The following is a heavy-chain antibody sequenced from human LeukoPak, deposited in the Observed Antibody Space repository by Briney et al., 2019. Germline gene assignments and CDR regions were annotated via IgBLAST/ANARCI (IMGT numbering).Heavy chain of an antibody. CDR2: IYPGDSDT. CDR1: GYSFTSYW. D-gene: IGHD3-3*01. Sequence: GESLKISCKGSGYSFTSYWIGWVRQMPGKGLEWMGIIYPGDSDTRYSPSFQGQVTISADKSISTAYLQWSSLKASDTAMYYCARRFLEWLSPDAFDIWGQGTMVTVSS. V-gene: IGHV5-51*01. J-gene: IGHJ3*02. CDR3: ARRFLEWLSPDAFDI.